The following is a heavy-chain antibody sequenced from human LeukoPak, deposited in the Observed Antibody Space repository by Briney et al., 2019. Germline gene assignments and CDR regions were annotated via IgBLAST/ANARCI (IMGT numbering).Heavy chain of an antibody. D-gene: IGHD3-3*01. CDR3: ARGDFWSGAPTY. J-gene: IGHJ4*02. V-gene: IGHV4-59*07. CDR1: GGSISRYY. CDR2: IYYTGSA. Sequence: NPSDALSLTCTVSGGSISRYYWSSIRQPPGKGLGWIGYIYYTGSADYNRCLKSRVYMSVDKSKMQFCLRVNSMTAADSAVYYCARGDFWSGAPTYWGQGTLVTVSS.